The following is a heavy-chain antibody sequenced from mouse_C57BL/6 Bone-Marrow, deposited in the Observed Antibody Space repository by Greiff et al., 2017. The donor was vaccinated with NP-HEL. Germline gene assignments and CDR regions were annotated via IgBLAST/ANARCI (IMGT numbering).Heavy chain of an antibody. J-gene: IGHJ4*01. CDR3: ARNLWDYAMDY. Sequence: VQLQQSGPGLVQPSQSLSITSTVSGFSLTSYGVHWVRQSPGKGLEWLGVIWSGGSTDYNAAFISRLSISKDNSKSQVFFKMNSLQADDTAIYYCARNLWDYAMDYWGQGTSVTVSS. V-gene: IGHV2-2*01. CDR2: IWSGGST. CDR1: GFSLTSYG. D-gene: IGHD1-1*02.